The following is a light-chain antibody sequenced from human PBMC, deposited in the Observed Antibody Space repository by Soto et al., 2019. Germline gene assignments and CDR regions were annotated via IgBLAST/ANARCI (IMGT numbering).Light chain of an antibody. CDR2: EAN. CDR1: SCDVGSYRL. CDR3: CSYAGSSSSRV. Sequence: QSVLTQQASVSGSLGPSITIYCTGTSCDVGSYRLVSWYQQHPGKAHKLIIYEANERPSGVSDRFSGSKSGNPASLTISWLQAEDDADYSYCSYAGSSSSRVFGTGTKVTVL. V-gene: IGLV2-23*01. J-gene: IGLJ1*01.